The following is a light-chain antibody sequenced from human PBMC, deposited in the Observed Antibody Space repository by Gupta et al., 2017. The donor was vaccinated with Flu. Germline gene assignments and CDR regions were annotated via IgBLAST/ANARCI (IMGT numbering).Light chain of an antibody. CDR1: SSNIGNNS. CDR3: GTWDSSLSVWM. CDR2: EDN. J-gene: IGLJ3*02. V-gene: IGLV1-51*01. Sequence: SSSNIGNNSVSWYRKFPGSAPTLLISEDNKRPSEIPDRCSGSKSGTSATLGVTGLQTGDEADYYCGTWDSSLSVWMFGGGTKLTVL.